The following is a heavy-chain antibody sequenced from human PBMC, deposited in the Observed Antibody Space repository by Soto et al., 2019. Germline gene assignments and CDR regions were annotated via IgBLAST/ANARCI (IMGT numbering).Heavy chain of an antibody. CDR2: ISGSGGGT. V-gene: IGHV3-23*01. CDR3: AKPELRFFEWFPSLFDY. CDR1: GFTFSDYA. Sequence: PGGSLRLSCAASGFTFSDYAMSWVRQAPGKGLEWVSGISGSGGGTYSADSVKGRFTVSRDNSKSTLYLQMNSLRAEDTAVYYCAKPELRFFEWFPSLFDYWGQGTLVTVSS. D-gene: IGHD3-3*01. J-gene: IGHJ4*02.